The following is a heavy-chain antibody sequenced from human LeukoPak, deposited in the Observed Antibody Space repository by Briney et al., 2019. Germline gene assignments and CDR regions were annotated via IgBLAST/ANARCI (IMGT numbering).Heavy chain of an antibody. CDR1: GYTFSSYA. CDR3: ARGKTMVYCGGDCYRFDN. Sequence: ASVKVSCKASGYTFSSYAISWVRQAPGQGLEWMGGIIPIFDTGNYAQKFQGRLTITADESTSTAYMELSSLRSEDTAVYYCARGKTMVYCGGDCYRFDNWGQGTLVTVSS. CDR2: IIPIFDTG. D-gene: IGHD2-21*02. V-gene: IGHV1-69*01. J-gene: IGHJ4*02.